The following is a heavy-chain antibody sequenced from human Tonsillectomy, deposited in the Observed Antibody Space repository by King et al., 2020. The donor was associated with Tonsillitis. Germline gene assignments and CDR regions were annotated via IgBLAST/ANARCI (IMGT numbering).Heavy chain of an antibody. Sequence: QLAQSGGGVVQPGRSLRLSCAASGFTFSSYGMHWVRQAPGKGLEWVAVISYDGSNKYYADSVKGRFTISRDNSKNTLYLQMNSLRGEDTAVYYCAKDRGDVDPGSYGMDVWGQGTTVTVSS. D-gene: IGHD5-18*01. CDR2: ISYDGSNK. CDR1: GFTFSSYG. V-gene: IGHV3-30*18. J-gene: IGHJ6*02. CDR3: AKDRGDVDPGSYGMDV.